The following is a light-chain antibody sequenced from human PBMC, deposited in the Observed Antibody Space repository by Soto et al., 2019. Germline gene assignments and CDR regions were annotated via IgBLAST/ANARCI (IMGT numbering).Light chain of an antibody. CDR1: SRDVGGYNY. V-gene: IGLV2-14*01. CDR3: SSYTSSSTLLYV. CDR2: DVS. Sequence: QSALTQPASVSGSPGQSITISCTGTSRDVGGYNYVSWYQQHPGKAPKLMIYDVSNRPSGVSNRFSGSKPGNTASLTISGLQAEDEADYYCSSYTSSSTLLYVFGTGTKLTVL. J-gene: IGLJ1*01.